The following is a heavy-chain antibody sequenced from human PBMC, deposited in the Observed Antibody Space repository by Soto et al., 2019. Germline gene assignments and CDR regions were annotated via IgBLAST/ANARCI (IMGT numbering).Heavy chain of an antibody. Sequence: DVQLVESGGGLVQPGRSLRLSCAASGFTFDEYAMHWIRQAPGKGLEWVSGISWNSGTINYADSVKGRFTISRENAKNSLHLQMNSLRAEDTALYYCAKELKDYSSGWTAVFDSWGQGAPVTVSS. CDR3: AKELKDYSSGWTAVFDS. J-gene: IGHJ4*02. CDR1: GFTFDEYA. CDR2: ISWNSGTI. V-gene: IGHV3-9*01. D-gene: IGHD6-19*01.